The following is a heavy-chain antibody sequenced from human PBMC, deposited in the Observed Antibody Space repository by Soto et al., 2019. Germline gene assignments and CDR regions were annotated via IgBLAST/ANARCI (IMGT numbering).Heavy chain of an antibody. D-gene: IGHD3-10*01. J-gene: IGHJ4*02. CDR1: GYRLDAAW. CDR2: IKPGGSDL. CDR3: ARQITYICDC. V-gene: IGHV5-51*01. Sequence: PGESLKISCKGVGYRLDAAWIGWVRQMPGKGLEWMGIIKPGGSDLRYSPSFRGQVTISADAAVNTAYLQWDSLKASDTAMYYCARQITYICDCWGQGTLVTVSS.